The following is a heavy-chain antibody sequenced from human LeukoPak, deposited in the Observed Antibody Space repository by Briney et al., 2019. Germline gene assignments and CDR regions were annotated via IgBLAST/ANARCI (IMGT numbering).Heavy chain of an antibody. D-gene: IGHD6-13*01. V-gene: IGHV1-46*01. CDR2: INPSGGST. CDR1: GYTFTSYY. Sequence: ASVKVSCKASGYTFTSYYMHWVRQAPGQGLEWMGIINPSGGSTSYAQKFQGRVTMTRDMSTSTAYMELSSLRSEDTAVYYCARGERIAAAENYYYMDVWGKGTTVTVSS. CDR3: ARGERIAAAENYYYMDV. J-gene: IGHJ6*03.